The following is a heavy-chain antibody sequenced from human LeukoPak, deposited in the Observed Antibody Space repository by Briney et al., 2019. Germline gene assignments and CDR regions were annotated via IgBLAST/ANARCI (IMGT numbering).Heavy chain of an antibody. CDR2: INWNSDSI. CDR1: GFILDDFV. V-gene: IGHV3-20*04. D-gene: IGHD2-2*01. CDR3: VRDGGYCSNTDCYSFDY. J-gene: IGHJ4*02. Sequence: GGSLRLSCTASGFILDDFVMNWVRQAPGKGLEWVSGINWNSDSINYVESVRGRFTISRDNAKNSLYLQMNSLRAEDTAFYYCVRDGGYCSNTDCYSFDYWGQGIAVTVSS.